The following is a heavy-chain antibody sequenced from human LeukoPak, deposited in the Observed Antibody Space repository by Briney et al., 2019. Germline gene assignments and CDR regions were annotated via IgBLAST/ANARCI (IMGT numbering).Heavy chain of an antibody. V-gene: IGHV4-61*01. CDR2: IYYTGTT. CDR3: ARDLDYYYFDS. CDR1: GGSVSSGFYY. J-gene: IGHJ5*01. Sequence: SETLSLTCTVSGGSVSSGFYYWSWIRQPPGRGLEWIGYIYYTGTTNYNPSLESRVTISVDTSKNQFSLKLSSVTAADAAVYYCARDLDYYYFDSWGQGTLVTVSS. D-gene: IGHD3-10*01.